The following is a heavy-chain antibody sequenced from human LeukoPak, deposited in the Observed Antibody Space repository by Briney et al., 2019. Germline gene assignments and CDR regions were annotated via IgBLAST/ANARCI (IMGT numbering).Heavy chain of an antibody. CDR2: FYYSGSS. CDR1: GVSISSYY. Sequence: SETLSLTCTVSGVSISSYYWSWIRQPPGKGLEWIGYFYYSGSSNSNPSLKSRVTISGDTSKNQFSLKLSSVTAADTALYYCARVSPAVGAFDIWGRGTMVTVSS. J-gene: IGHJ3*02. D-gene: IGHD6-13*01. CDR3: ARVSPAVGAFDI. V-gene: IGHV4-59*01.